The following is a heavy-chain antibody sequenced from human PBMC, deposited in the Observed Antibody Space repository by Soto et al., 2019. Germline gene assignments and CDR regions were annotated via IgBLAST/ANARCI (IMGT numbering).Heavy chain of an antibody. Sequence: VQLVESGGGVVQPGRSLRLSCAASGFTFSSYGMHWVRQAPGKGLEWVAVISYDGSNKYYADSVKGRFTISRDNSKNTLYLQMNSLRAEDTAVYYCAKQDYDFWSGHNWFDPWGQGTLVTVSS. CDR1: GFTFSSYG. D-gene: IGHD3-3*01. J-gene: IGHJ5*02. V-gene: IGHV3-30*18. CDR2: ISYDGSNK. CDR3: AKQDYDFWSGHNWFDP.